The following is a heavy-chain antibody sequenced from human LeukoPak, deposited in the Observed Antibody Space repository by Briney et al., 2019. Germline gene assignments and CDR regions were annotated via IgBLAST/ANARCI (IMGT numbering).Heavy chain of an antibody. CDR1: GFTFNNYD. CDR3: AREGPILTLVVTFDALDI. J-gene: IGHJ3*02. D-gene: IGHD3-22*01. CDR2: VTYDGNNK. V-gene: IGHV3-30*04. Sequence: GGSLRLSCVASGFTFNNYDMHWVRQAPGKGLEWVAVVTYDGNNKYFADSVKGRFTVSRDNSKNTLFLQMNSLRAEDTAVYYCAREGPILTLVVTFDALDIWGQGAMVTVSS.